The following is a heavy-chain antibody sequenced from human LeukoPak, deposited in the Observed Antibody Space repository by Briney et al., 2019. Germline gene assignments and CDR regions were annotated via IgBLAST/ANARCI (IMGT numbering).Heavy chain of an antibody. CDR3: ARDRRYYDSSGYYYFDY. Sequence: ASVKVSCKASGGTFSSYAISWVRQAPGQGLEWMGRIIPIFGTANYAQKFQGRVTITTDESTSTACMELSSLRSEDTAVYYCARDRRYYDSSGYYYFDYWGQGTLVTVSS. CDR2: IIPIFGTA. J-gene: IGHJ4*02. V-gene: IGHV1-69*05. CDR1: GGTFSSYA. D-gene: IGHD3-22*01.